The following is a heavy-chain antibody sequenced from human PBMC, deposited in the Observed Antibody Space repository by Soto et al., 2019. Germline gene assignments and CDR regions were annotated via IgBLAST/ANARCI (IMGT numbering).Heavy chain of an antibody. D-gene: IGHD6-13*01. J-gene: IGHJ4*02. CDR3: ARDGVIVQQLPFDY. CDR2: INAGNGNT. V-gene: IGHV1-3*01. Sequence: ASVKVSCTASGYTFTSYAMHWVRQAPGQRLEWMGWINAGNGNTKYSQKFQGRVTITRDTSASTAYMELSSLRSEDTAVYYCARDGVIVQQLPFDYWGQGTLVTVSS. CDR1: GYTFTSYA.